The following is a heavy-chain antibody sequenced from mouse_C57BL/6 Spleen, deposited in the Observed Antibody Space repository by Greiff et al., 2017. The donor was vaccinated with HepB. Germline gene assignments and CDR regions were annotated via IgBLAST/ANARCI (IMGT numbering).Heavy chain of an antibody. D-gene: IGHD1-1*01. Sequence: QVQLKQSGPELVKPGASVKISCKASGYAFSSSWMNWVKQRPGKGLEWIGRIYPGDGDTNYNGKFKGKATLTADKSSRTAYMQLSSLTSEDSAVYFCARRKIVDYFDYWGQGTTLTVSS. CDR3: ARRKIVDYFDY. CDR1: GYAFSSSW. V-gene: IGHV1-82*01. CDR2: IYPGDGDT. J-gene: IGHJ2*01.